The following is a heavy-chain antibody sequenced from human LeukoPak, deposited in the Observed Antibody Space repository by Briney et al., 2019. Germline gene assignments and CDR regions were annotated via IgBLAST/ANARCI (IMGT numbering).Heavy chain of an antibody. D-gene: IGHD3-22*01. V-gene: IGHV3-23*01. J-gene: IGHJ5*02. CDR2: ISNDGGGT. Sequence: SGGSLRLSCVVSGFDFSYSTMTWVRQAPGKGLEWVSAISNDGGGTTYADFVNGRFTISRDNSKNTLFLQMNSLRAEDTALYYCAKGSSGYFADLWGQGTLVTVSS. CDR1: GFDFSYST. CDR3: AKGSSGYFADL.